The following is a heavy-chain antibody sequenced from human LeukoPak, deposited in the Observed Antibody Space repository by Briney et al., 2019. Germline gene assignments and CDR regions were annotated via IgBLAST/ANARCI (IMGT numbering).Heavy chain of an antibody. D-gene: IGHD3-10*01. CDR1: GFTFSTYS. CDR2: ISSSSSYI. J-gene: IGHJ4*02. Sequence: PGGSLRLSCVVSGFTFSTYSMSWVRQAPGKGLEWVSSISSSSSYIYYADSVKGRFTISRDNAKNSLYLQMNSLRAEDTAVYYCARDYYGSGSHGNYFDYWGQGTLVTVSS. V-gene: IGHV3-21*01. CDR3: ARDYYGSGSHGNYFDY.